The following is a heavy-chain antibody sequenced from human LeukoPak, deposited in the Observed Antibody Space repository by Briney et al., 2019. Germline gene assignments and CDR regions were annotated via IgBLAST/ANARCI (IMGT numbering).Heavy chain of an antibody. V-gene: IGHV1-2*02. J-gene: IGHJ4*02. CDR3: ARGGSAAYLLDY. CDR1: GYTFTGYY. Sequence: ASVKVSCKASGYTFTGYYIHWVRQAPGQGLEWMGWINPNGGDTTYAQNFRGRVTMTGDAAISTAYMELSRLRSDDTAVYYCARGGSAAYLLDYWGQGTLVTVSS. D-gene: IGHD2-21*01. CDR2: INPNGGDT.